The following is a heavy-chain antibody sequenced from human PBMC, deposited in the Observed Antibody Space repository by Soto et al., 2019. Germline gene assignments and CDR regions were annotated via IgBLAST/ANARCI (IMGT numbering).Heavy chain of an antibody. CDR1: GFTFSSYG. CDR2: IWYDGSNK. J-gene: IGHJ6*02. Sequence: QVQLVESVGGVVQPGRSLRLSCAASGFTFSSYGMHWVRQAPGKGLEWVAVIWYDGSNKYYADSVKGRFTISRDNSKNTLYLQMNSLRAEDTAVYYCARDRRPDLNYYYYYGMDVWGQGTTVTVSS. D-gene: IGHD6-25*01. V-gene: IGHV3-33*01. CDR3: ARDRRPDLNYYYYYGMDV.